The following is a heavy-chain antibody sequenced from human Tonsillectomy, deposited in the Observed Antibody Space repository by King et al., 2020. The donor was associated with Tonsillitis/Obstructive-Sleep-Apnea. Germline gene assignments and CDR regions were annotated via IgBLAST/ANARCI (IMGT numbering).Heavy chain of an antibody. CDR1: GFTFSSYD. CDR3: ARGNYRWEVGAPPDY. D-gene: IGHD1-26*01. Sequence: VQLVESGGGLVQPGGSLRLSCAASGFTFSSYDMHWVRQTTGKGLEWVSAIGTAGDTYYLGSVKGRFTISRENAKNSLYLQMHSLRAGDTAVYYCARGNYRWEVGAPPDYWGQGTLVTVSS. CDR2: IGTAGDT. V-gene: IGHV3-13*04. J-gene: IGHJ4*02.